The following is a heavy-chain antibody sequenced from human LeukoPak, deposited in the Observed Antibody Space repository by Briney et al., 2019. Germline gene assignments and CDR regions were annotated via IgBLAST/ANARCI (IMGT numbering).Heavy chain of an antibody. Sequence: PGGSLRLSCAASGFSLSGYWMHWVRQGPGKGLVWVSRIRSDGNSTSYADSVKGRFTVSRDNAKNTLYRQMNSLRAEDTAVYYCVRSDWFDPWGQGTLVTVSS. CDR2: IRSDGNST. CDR3: VRSDWFDP. CDR1: GFSLSGYW. J-gene: IGHJ5*02. V-gene: IGHV3-74*01.